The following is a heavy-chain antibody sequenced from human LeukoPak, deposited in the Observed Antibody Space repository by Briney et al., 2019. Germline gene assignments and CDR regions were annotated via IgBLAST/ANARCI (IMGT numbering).Heavy chain of an antibody. CDR2: IYYSGST. CDR1: GGSISSYY. V-gene: IGHV4-59*01. J-gene: IGHJ4*02. Sequence: SETLSLTCTVSGGSISSYYWSWIRQPPGKGLEWIGYIYYSGSTNYNPSLKSRVTISVDTSKNQFSLKLSTVTAADTAVYYCAREKYSGYEGRFDHWGQGTLATVSS. D-gene: IGHD5-12*01. CDR3: AREKYSGYEGRFDH.